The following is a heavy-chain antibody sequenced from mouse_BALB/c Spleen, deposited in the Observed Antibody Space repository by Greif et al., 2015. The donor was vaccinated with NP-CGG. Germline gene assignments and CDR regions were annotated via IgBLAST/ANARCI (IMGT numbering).Heavy chain of an antibody. CDR2: INPGSGGT. J-gene: IGHJ4*01. Sequence: QVQLQQSGAELVRPGTSVKVSCKASGYAFTNYLIEWVKQRPGQGLEWIGVINPGSGGTNYNEKFKGKATLTADKSSSTAYMQLSSLTSDDSAVYFCARDSPMDYWGQGTSVTVSS. CDR1: GYAFTNYL. V-gene: IGHV1-54*01. CDR3: ARDSPMDY.